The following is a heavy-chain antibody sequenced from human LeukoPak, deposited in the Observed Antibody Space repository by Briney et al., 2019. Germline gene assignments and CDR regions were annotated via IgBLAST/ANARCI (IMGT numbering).Heavy chain of an antibody. CDR1: GFTFSSYE. J-gene: IGHJ4*02. CDR3: ARGGYYDSSGYTDYFHY. Sequence: GGSLRLSCAASGFTFSSYEMNWVRQDPGKELEWVSDVSSSGSTIYYADSVKGRFTMSRDKAKNSLYLQMNRLRAEDTAVYYCARGGYYDSSGYTDYFHYWGQGTLVTVSS. V-gene: IGHV3-48*03. D-gene: IGHD3-22*01. CDR2: VSSSGSTI.